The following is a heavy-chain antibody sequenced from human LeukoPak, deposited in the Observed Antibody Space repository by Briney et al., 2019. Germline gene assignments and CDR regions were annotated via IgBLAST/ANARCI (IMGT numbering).Heavy chain of an antibody. Sequence: SETLSLTCTVSGGSLSSYYWSWIRQPPGKGLEWIGYIYYSGSTNYNPSIKSRVSISVDTSKTQSSLKLSSVSAADTAVYYCARDRVDCSSTSCYGVWYYSYAMDVWGKGTTVTVSS. V-gene: IGHV4-59*01. CDR1: GGSLSSYY. D-gene: IGHD2-2*01. J-gene: IGHJ6*04. CDR3: ARDRVDCSSTSCYGVWYYSYAMDV. CDR2: IYYSGST.